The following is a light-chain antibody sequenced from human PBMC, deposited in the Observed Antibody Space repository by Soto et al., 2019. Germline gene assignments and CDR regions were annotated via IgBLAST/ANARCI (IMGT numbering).Light chain of an antibody. V-gene: IGKV1-5*03. Sequence: DIQMTQSPSTLSGSVGDRVTITCRASQTISSWLAWYQQKPGKAPKLLIYKASTLKSGVPSRFSGSGSGTESTLTISSLQPDDFATYYCQHNNSYSEAFGQGTKVELK. J-gene: IGKJ1*01. CDR1: QTISSW. CDR3: QHNNSYSEA. CDR2: KAS.